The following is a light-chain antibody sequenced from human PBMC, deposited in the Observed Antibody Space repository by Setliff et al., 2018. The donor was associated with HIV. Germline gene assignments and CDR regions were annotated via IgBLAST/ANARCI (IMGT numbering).Light chain of an antibody. V-gene: IGLV2-14*01. Sequence: QSALAQPASVSGSPGQSITISCTGTSSDVGSYNYVSWYQQHPGKAPKLMIYDVSNRPPGVSNRFSGSKSGNTASLTISGLQAEGEADYYCSSYTSSSTLVVFGGGTKVTVL. CDR1: SSDVGSYNY. CDR2: DVS. CDR3: SSYTSSSTLVV. J-gene: IGLJ2*01.